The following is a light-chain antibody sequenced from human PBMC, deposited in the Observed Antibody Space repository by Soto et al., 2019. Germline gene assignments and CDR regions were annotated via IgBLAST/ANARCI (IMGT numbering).Light chain of an antibody. V-gene: IGKV3-20*01. Sequence: EIVLTQSPGTLSLSPGERATLSCRASQSVNSRYLAWYQQKPGQAPRFLIYGASSRATGIPGRFNGSGSGTDFTLTINRLEPEDFAVYYCQQYGSSPPITFGQGTRLEIK. CDR2: GAS. J-gene: IGKJ5*01. CDR1: QSVNSRY. CDR3: QQYGSSPPIT.